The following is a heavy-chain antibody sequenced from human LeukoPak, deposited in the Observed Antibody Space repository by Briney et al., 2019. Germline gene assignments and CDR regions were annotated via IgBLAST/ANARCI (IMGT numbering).Heavy chain of an antibody. Sequence: GGSLRLSCAASGFTFSTYGMNWVRQAPGKGLEWVSIISGNSGYIGYADSVKGRFTISRDNAKNSLYLQMDSLRAEDTAFYYCAKVRGTYSSGFFFDYWGQGTLVSVSS. J-gene: IGHJ4*02. CDR3: AKVRGTYSSGFFFDY. V-gene: IGHV3-9*01. D-gene: IGHD6-19*01. CDR1: GFTFSTYG. CDR2: ISGNSGYI.